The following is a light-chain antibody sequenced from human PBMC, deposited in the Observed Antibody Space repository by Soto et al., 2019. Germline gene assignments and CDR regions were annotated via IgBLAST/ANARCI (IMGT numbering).Light chain of an antibody. V-gene: IGKV1-9*01. CDR2: AAS. CDR3: QQLNSYPLT. Sequence: DIQLTQSPSFLSASVGDRVTITCRASQGISSYLAWYQQKPGKAPKLLIYAASTLQSGVPSRFSGSGSGTEFTLTNSSLQPEDFATYYCQQLNSYPLTFGPGTKVAIK. CDR1: QGISSY. J-gene: IGKJ3*01.